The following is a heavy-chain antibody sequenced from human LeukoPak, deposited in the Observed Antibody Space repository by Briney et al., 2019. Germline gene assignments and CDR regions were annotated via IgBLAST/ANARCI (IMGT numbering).Heavy chain of an antibody. J-gene: IGHJ6*02. CDR3: AREGRMVRAFMDV. CDR1: GFIFSDYY. D-gene: IGHD3-10*01. CDR2: ISGSGGNI. V-gene: IGHV3-11*04. Sequence: PGGSLRLSCGASGFIFSDYYMSWIRHTPGKGLEWLSYISGSGGNIHYADSVKGRFTISRDNAKNSLYLQMNSLRAEDTAVYYCAREGRMVRAFMDVWGQGTTVTVSS.